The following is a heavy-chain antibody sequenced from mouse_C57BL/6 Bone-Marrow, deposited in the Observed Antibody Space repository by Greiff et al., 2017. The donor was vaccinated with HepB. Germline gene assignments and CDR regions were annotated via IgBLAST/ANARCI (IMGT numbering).Heavy chain of an antibody. CDR1: GYTFTSYW. CDR3: ARLGITTVVALRYFDV. CDR2: IHPNSGST. D-gene: IGHD1-1*01. J-gene: IGHJ1*03. Sequence: QVQLQQLGAELVKPGASVKLSCKASGYTFTSYWMHWVKQRPGQGLEWIGMIHPNSGSTNYNEKFKSKATLTVDKSSSTAYMQLSSLTSEDSAVYYCARLGITTVVALRYFDVWGTGTTVTVSS. V-gene: IGHV1-64*01.